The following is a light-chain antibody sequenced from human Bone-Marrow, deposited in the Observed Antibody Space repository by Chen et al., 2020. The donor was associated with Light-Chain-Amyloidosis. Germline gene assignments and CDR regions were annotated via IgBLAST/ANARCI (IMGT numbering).Light chain of an antibody. V-gene: IGLV3-25*03. Sequence: SYELTQPPSVSVSPGQTARITCSGDDLPTKFAYWYQQKLGQAPVLVIHRDTERPSGISERVAGSSSGTTATLTMRGVQAEDEADYHWQSADSSGTYEVIFGGGTKLTVL. CDR2: RDT. CDR3: QSADSSGTYEVI. CDR1: DLPTKF. J-gene: IGLJ2*01.